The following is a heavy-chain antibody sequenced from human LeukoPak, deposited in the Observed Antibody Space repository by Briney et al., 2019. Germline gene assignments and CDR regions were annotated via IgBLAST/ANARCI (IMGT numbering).Heavy chain of an antibody. J-gene: IGHJ4*02. CDR1: GFTVSNTY. CDR2: ISGSGAST. V-gene: IGHV3-23*01. D-gene: IGHD1-26*01. Sequence: GGSLRLSCAASGFTVSNTYMSWVRQAPGKGLEWISGISGSGASTYYADSVTGRFTISRDNSRNTLYLQMNSLRGDDTAVYYCAKDVGKWESLHFFDYWGQGTLVTVSS. CDR3: AKDVGKWESLHFFDY.